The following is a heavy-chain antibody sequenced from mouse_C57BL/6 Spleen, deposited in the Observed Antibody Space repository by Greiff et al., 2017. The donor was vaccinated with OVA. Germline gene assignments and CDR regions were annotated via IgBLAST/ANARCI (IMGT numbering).Heavy chain of an antibody. J-gene: IGHJ4*01. Sequence: EVQLQQSVAELVRPGASVTLSCTASGFNIKNTYMHWVKQRPEQGLEWIGRIDPANGNTKYAPKFQGKATITADTSSNTAYLQLSSLTSDDTAIYDCARWGTTVGYAMDYWGQGTSVTVSA. CDR2: IDPANGNT. D-gene: IGHD1-1*01. CDR1: GFNIKNTY. V-gene: IGHV14-3*01. CDR3: ARWGTTVGYAMDY.